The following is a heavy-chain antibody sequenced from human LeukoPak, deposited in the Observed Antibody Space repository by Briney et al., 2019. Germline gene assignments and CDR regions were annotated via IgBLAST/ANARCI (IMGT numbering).Heavy chain of an antibody. D-gene: IGHD3-22*01. CDR1: GFTFSSYC. Sequence: GGSLRLSCAASGFTFSSYCMSWVRQAPGKGLEWVANIKQDGSEKYYVDSVKGRFTISRDNAVNSLYLQMNSLRADDTAVYYCTRAPGWNYGSTGYSDYWGQGTLVTVSS. CDR2: IKQDGSEK. V-gene: IGHV3-7*01. J-gene: IGHJ4*02. CDR3: TRAPGWNYGSTGYSDY.